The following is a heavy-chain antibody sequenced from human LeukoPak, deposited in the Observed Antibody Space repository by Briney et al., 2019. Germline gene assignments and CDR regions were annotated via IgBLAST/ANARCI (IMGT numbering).Heavy chain of an antibody. CDR1: GGFISSYY. D-gene: IGHD6-19*01. Sequence: SETLSLTCTVSGGFISSYYWSWIRQPPGKGLEWIGYIYYSGSTNYNPSLKSRVTISVDTSKNQFSLKLSSVTAADTAVYYCAREEAVAYDYWGQGTLVTVSS. CDR2: IYYSGST. V-gene: IGHV4-59*01. J-gene: IGHJ4*02. CDR3: AREEAVAYDY.